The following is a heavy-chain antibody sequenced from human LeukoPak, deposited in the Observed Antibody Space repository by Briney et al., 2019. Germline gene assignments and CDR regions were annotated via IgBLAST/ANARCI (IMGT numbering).Heavy chain of an antibody. Sequence: SETLSLTCTVSGGSISSYYWRWIRQHPGKRLEWIGYICYSGSTNYNPSLKSRVTISVDASKNQFSLKLNSVTPADTAVYYCARAYGAFPYYMDVWGKGTTVTVSS. V-gene: IGHV4-59*01. J-gene: IGHJ6*03. CDR1: GGSISSYY. CDR3: ARAYGAFPYYMDV. CDR2: ICYSGST. D-gene: IGHD4-17*01.